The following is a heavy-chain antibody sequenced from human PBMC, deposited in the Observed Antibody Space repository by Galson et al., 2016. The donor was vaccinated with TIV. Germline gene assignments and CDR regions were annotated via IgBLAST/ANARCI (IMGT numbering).Heavy chain of an antibody. D-gene: IGHD3-22*01. CDR1: GGSLSIFY. CDR2: ICHTETT. V-gene: IGHV4-4*09. J-gene: IGHJ5*02. CDR3: VRIGMLRESCSCYACPGIFDT. Sequence: SETLSLTCAVSGGSLSIFYWSWIRQPPGKGLEWLGNICHTETTYYNPSLESRVSISVKTSKNQFSLRLSSVTAADTAVYYCVRIGMLRESCSCYACPGIFDTWGQGILVTVSS.